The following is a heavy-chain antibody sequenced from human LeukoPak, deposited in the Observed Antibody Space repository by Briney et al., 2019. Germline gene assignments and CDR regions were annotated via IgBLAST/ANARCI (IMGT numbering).Heavy chain of an antibody. V-gene: IGHV4-39*07. CDR2: IYYTGIT. D-gene: IGHD1-26*01. Sequence: PSETLSLTCTVSGGSISGDSNYWGWIRQFPGKGLEWIGSIYYTGITYYNPSLRSRVTISVDTSKSQFSLKVTSVTAADTAVYYCVRALPSPLSNWFDPWGQGTLVTVSS. CDR1: GGSISGDSNY. J-gene: IGHJ5*02. CDR3: VRALPSPLSNWFDP.